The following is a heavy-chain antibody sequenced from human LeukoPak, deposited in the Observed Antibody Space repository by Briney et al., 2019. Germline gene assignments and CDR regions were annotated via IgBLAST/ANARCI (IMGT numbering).Heavy chain of an antibody. V-gene: IGHV3-64*01. D-gene: IGHD4-17*01. Sequence: GGSLRLSCAASGFTFSSYAMHCVRQAPGKGLEYVSAISSNGGSTYYANSVKGRFTISRDNSKNTLYLQMGSLRAEDMAVYYCARAHHGDGDFDYWGQGTLVTVSS. CDR3: ARAHHGDGDFDY. J-gene: IGHJ4*02. CDR2: ISSNGGST. CDR1: GFTFSSYA.